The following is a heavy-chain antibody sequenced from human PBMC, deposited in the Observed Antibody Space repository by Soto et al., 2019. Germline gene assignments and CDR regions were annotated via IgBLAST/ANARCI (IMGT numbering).Heavy chain of an antibody. V-gene: IGHV3-30*18. D-gene: IGHD5-18*01. Sequence: GGSLRLWCAGSGFTFRSYGMLLFRQAPGKGLEWVALISYDGSNKYYVDSVRGRFTISRDNSKNTLYLRMNSLRPEDTAVYFCAKLASGYSFRGRLGRVVVYSDP. CDR2: ISYDGSNK. J-gene: IGHJ5*02. CDR3: AKLASGYSFRGRLGRVVVYSDP. CDR1: GFTFRSYG.